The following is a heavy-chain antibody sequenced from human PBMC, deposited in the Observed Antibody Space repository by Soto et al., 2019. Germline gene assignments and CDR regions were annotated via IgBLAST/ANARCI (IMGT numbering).Heavy chain of an antibody. J-gene: IGHJ4*02. CDR3: ARAGLGMAGYYFDY. CDR2: IYYSGST. CDR1: GGSISSGGYY. Sequence: SETLSLTCTVSGGSISSGGYYWSWIRQHPGKGLEWIGYIYYSGSTYYNPSLKSRVTISVDTSKNQFSLKLSSVTAADTAVYYCARAGLGMAGYYFDYWGQGTLVTVSS. D-gene: IGHD3-10*01. V-gene: IGHV4-31*03.